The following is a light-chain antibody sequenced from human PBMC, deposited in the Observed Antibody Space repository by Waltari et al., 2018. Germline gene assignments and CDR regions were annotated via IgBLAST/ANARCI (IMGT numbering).Light chain of an antibody. CDR3: YSSDSTGLRV. CDR1: ELPRKY. V-gene: IGLV3-10*01. CDR2: EDT. J-gene: IGLJ1*01. Sequence: SYALTQPPSVSVSQGQTARITCSGHELPRKYAYWFQQKSGQAPRLVIYEDTKRPSGIPERFSGSSSGTVATLTISGAQVDDEADYYCYSSDSTGLRVFGGGTTVVVL.